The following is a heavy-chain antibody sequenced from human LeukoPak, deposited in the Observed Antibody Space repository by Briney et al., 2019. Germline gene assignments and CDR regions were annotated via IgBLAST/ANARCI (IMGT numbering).Heavy chain of an antibody. CDR1: GGTFSSYA. CDR3: ARDRGIFGVVPNWFDP. D-gene: IGHD3-3*01. CDR2: IIPIFGTA. V-gene: IGHV1-69*05. Sequence: ASVKVSCKASGGTFSSYAISWVRQAPGQGLEWMGGIIPIFGTANYAQKFQGRVTITTDESTSIAYMELSSLRSEDTAVYYCARDRGIFGVVPNWFDPWGQGTLVTVSS. J-gene: IGHJ5*02.